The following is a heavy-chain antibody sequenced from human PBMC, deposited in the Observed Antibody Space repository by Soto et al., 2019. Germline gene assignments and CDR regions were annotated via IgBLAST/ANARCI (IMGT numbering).Heavy chain of an antibody. V-gene: IGHV3-21*06. CDR1: VFTCTRYS. CDR3: ARESEDLTSNFDY. CDR2: ISSTTNYI. J-gene: IGHJ4*02. Sequence: NPWGTLRLSCPACVFTCTRYSMNWVRQAPGKGLEWVSSISSTTNYIYYGDSMKGRFTISRDNAKNSLYLEMNSLRAEDTAVYYCARESEDLTSNFDYWGQGTLVTVSS.